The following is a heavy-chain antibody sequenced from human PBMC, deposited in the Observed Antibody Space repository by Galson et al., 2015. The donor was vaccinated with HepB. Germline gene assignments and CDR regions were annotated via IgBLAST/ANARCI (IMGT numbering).Heavy chain of an antibody. V-gene: IGHV1-46*01. CDR3: ARDQGYDFWSGYSGGWFDP. D-gene: IGHD3-3*01. CDR1: GYTFTSYY. CDR2: INPSGGST. Sequence: SVKVSCKASGYTFTSYYMHWVRQAPGQGLEWMGIINPSGGSTSYAQKFQGRVTMTRDTSTSTVYMELSSLRSKDTAVYYCARDQGYDFWSGYSGGWFDPWGQGTLVTVSS. J-gene: IGHJ5*02.